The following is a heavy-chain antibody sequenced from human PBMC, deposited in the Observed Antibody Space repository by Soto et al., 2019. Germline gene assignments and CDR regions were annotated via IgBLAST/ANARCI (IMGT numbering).Heavy chain of an antibody. J-gene: IGHJ4*02. CDR3: ARRYSGYGDY. CDR2: IYFSGSA. CDR1: GGSITSYY. D-gene: IGHD5-12*01. Sequence: QVQLQESGPGLVKPSETLSLTCTVSGGSITSYYWSWIRQPPGKGLEWIGYIYFSGSANYNPSLKSRVPISVDTSTNQFSLKLSSVTAADTAVYYCARRYSGYGDYWGQGTLVTVSS. V-gene: IGHV4-59*08.